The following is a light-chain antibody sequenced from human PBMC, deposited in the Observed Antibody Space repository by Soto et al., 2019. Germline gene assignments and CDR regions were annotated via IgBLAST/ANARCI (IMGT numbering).Light chain of an antibody. J-gene: IGKJ3*01. Sequence: DIQMTQSPSSLSAFVGDRVTITCRASQGISNYLAWYQQKPGKVPKLLIYAASTLQSGVPSRFSGSGSGTDFTLTSSSLQPEDVATYYWQKYNSAPPFTVDPGTKVDIK. CDR3: QKYNSAPPFT. CDR2: AAS. V-gene: IGKV1-27*01. CDR1: QGISNY.